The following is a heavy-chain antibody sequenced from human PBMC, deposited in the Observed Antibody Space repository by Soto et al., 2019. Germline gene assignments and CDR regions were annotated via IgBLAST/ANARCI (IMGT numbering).Heavy chain of an antibody. V-gene: IGHV3-43*01. J-gene: IGHJ4*02. D-gene: IGHD5-18*01. Sequence: GGSLRLSCAASGFTFDDYTMHWVRQAPGKGLEWVSLISWDGGSTYYADSVKGRFTISRDNSKNSLYLQMNSLRTEDTALYYCAKDRGYSYGTGGFDYWGQGTLVTVSS. CDR2: ISWDGGST. CDR3: AKDRGYSYGTGGFDY. CDR1: GFTFDDYT.